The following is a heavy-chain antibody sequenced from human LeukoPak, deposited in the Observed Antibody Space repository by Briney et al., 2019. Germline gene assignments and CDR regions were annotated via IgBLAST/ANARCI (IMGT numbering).Heavy chain of an antibody. Sequence: ASVKVSYKPSGYIFTNYGLSWVRQAPGQGLEWMGWINTFNGNTSYAQSFQGRVTMTTDTSTTTAYMELTSLTSDDTAVYYCARDYCSSSTCQDGLFDYWGQGTLVIVSS. CDR1: GYIFTNYG. J-gene: IGHJ4*02. CDR2: INTFNGNT. V-gene: IGHV1-18*01. CDR3: ARDYCSSSTCQDGLFDY. D-gene: IGHD2-2*01.